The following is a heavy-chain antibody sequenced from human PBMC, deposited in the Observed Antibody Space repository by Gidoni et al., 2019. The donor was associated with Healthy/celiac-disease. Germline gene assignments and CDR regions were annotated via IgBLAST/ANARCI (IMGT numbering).Heavy chain of an antibody. Sequence: EVQLVESGGGLVQPGRSLRLSCAASGFTFDDYTMHWVRQAPGKGLEWVSGISWNSGSIGYADSVKGRFTISRDNAKNSLYLQMNSLRAEDTALYYCAKMGGQQQLDYYYYYYMDVWGKGTTVTVSS. V-gene: IGHV3-9*01. CDR2: ISWNSGSI. D-gene: IGHD6-13*01. CDR3: AKMGGQQQLDYYYYYYMDV. CDR1: GFTFDDYT. J-gene: IGHJ6*03.